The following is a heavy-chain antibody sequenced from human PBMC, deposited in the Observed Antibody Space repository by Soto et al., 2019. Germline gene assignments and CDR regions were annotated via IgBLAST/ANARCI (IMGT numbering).Heavy chain of an antibody. J-gene: IGHJ4*02. Sequence: EVQLLESGGGLVQSGGSLRLSCAASGFTFSDYAINWVRQTPGKGLKWLSSISASGSNTYYTDSVKGRFTISRDNSKNTLFLHMNSLRAEDTAVYYCVLPTETTLYFDDWGQGTLVTVSS. D-gene: IGHD4-17*01. V-gene: IGHV3-23*01. CDR2: ISASGSNT. CDR3: VLPTETTLYFDD. CDR1: GFTFSDYA.